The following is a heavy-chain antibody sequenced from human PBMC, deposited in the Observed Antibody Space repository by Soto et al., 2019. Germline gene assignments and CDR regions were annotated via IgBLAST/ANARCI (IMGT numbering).Heavy chain of an antibody. CDR2: IIPSLGIA. J-gene: IGHJ4*02. V-gene: IGHV1-69*08. CDR3: ARDRGGPDDY. CDR1: GGTFSSYT. D-gene: IGHD3-10*01. Sequence: QVQLVQSGAEVKKPGSSVKVSCKASGGTFSSYTISWVRQAPGQGLEWMGRIIPSLGIANYAQKFQGRVTITADKSTSTAYMELSSLRSEDTAVYYCARDRGGPDDYWGQGTLVTVSS.